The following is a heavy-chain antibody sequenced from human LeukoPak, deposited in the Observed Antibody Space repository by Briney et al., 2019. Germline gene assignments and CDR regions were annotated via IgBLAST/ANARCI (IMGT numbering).Heavy chain of an antibody. CDR2: IYYSGST. V-gene: IGHV4-59*01. CDR1: GGSISSYY. J-gene: IGHJ3*02. CDR3: ARKEQWLPHDAFDI. Sequence: PSETLSLTCTVSGGSISSYYWSWIRQPPGKGLEWIGYIYYSGSTNYNPSLKSRVTISVDTSKNQFSLKLSSVTAADTAVYYCARKEQWLPHDAFDIWGQGTVVTVSS. D-gene: IGHD6-19*01.